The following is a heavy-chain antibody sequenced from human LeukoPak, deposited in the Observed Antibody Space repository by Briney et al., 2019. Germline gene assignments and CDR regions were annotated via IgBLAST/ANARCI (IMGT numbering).Heavy chain of an antibody. Sequence: PSETLSLTCIVSDGSINNYYWTWVRQPPGKGLEWIGPFYYSGTTKYNPSLKSRVTISGDTAKNQFSLNVTSVTTVDTAVYYCARARAGSGWYSYFDYWGQGTLVIVSS. CDR1: DGSINNYY. CDR2: FYYSGTT. J-gene: IGHJ4*02. CDR3: ARARAGSGWYSYFDY. V-gene: IGHV4-59*01. D-gene: IGHD6-19*01.